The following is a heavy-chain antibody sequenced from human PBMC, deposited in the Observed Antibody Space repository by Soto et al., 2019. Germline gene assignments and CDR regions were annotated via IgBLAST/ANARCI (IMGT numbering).Heavy chain of an antibody. CDR2: ISGSGGST. CDR3: VREPWGFSGSWYDY. CDR1: GFTFSSYA. D-gene: IGHD5-12*01. Sequence: GGSLRLSCAASGFTFSSYAMSWVRQAPGKGLEWVSAISGSGGSTYYADSVKGRFTISRDNSKNTLYLQMNSLRVDDTAMYYCVREPWGFSGSWYDYWGQGTLVTVSS. V-gene: IGHV3-23*01. J-gene: IGHJ4*02.